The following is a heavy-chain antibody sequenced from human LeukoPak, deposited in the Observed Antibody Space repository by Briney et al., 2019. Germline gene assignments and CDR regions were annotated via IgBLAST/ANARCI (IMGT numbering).Heavy chain of an antibody. D-gene: IGHD3-9*01. J-gene: IGHJ4*02. CDR1: GFTFSSYA. CDR3: AKGGFDILTGYFDY. V-gene: IGHV3-23*01. CDR2: ISGSGGST. Sequence: PGGSLRLSCAASGFTFSSYAMSWVRQAPGKGLEWVSAISGSGGSTYYADSVKGRFTISRDNSKNTLYLQMDSLRAEDTAVYYCAKGGFDILTGYFDYWGQGTLVTVSS.